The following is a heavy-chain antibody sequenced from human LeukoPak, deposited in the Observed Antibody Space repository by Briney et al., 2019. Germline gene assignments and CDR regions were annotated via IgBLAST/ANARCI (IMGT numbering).Heavy chain of an antibody. V-gene: IGHV1-24*01. CDR2: FDPEDGET. Sequence: ASVKVSCKVSGYTLTELSMHWVRQAPGKGLEWMGGFDPEDGETIYAQKFQGRVTFISNTSATTAFMELSSLRSEDAAVYYCARDSGSGSNDYWGQGTLVTVSS. D-gene: IGHD1-26*01. J-gene: IGHJ4*02. CDR1: GYTLTELS. CDR3: ARDSGSGSNDY.